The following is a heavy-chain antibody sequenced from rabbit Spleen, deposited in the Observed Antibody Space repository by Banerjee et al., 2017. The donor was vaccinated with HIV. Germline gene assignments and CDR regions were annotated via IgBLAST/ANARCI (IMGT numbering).Heavy chain of an antibody. J-gene: IGHJ2*01. Sequence: QEQLVESGGGLVQPGGSPKLSCKASGFDLNTYGVSWVCQAPGKGLEWIGYIEPIFGNTYYENWVNGRFSISRENAQNTLYLQLNSLTAADTATYFCARDSNDWCFDVWGQGTLVTVS. CDR3: ARDSNDWCFDV. V-gene: IGHV1S47*01. CDR1: GFDLNTYG. CDR2: IEPIFGNT. D-gene: IGHD4-1*01.